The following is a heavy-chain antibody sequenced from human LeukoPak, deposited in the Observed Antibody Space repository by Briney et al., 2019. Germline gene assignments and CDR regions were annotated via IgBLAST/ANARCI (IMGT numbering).Heavy chain of an antibody. CDR3: ARGGSYSNSVYFDY. J-gene: IGHJ4*02. V-gene: IGHV3-33*01. CDR2: IWYDGSNK. CDR1: GFTFSSYG. Sequence: PGRSLRLSCAASGFTFSSYGMHWVRQAPGKGLEWVAVIWYDGSNKYYADSVKGRFTISRDNSKNTLYLQMNSLRAEDTALYYCARGGSYSNSVYFDYWGQGTLVTVSS. D-gene: IGHD4-11*01.